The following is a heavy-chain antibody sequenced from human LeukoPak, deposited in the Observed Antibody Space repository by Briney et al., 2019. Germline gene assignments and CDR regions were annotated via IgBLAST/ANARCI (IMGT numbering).Heavy chain of an antibody. CDR1: GFTFSSYS. Sequence: GGSLRLSCAASGFTFSSYSMNWVRQAPGKGLEWVSSISSSSSYIYYADSVKGRFTISRDNAKNSLYLQMNSLRAEDTAVYYCARVSTSWWYYFDYWGQGTLVTVSS. CDR2: ISSSSSYI. D-gene: IGHD2-15*01. CDR3: ARVSTSWWYYFDY. V-gene: IGHV3-21*04. J-gene: IGHJ4*02.